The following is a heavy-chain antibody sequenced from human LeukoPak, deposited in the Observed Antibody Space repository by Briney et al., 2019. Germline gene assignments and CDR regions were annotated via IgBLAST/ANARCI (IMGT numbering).Heavy chain of an antibody. J-gene: IGHJ4*02. CDR1: GGSLSSFY. D-gene: IGHD6-19*01. V-gene: IGHV4-4*07. Sequence: PSETLSLTCTVSGGSLSSFYWSWFRQPAGKGLEWIGRIYSSGSTNYNPSLKSRLTMSVDTSKSQFSLRLSSVTTADTAVYYCARVLGWAGFDYWGQGTLVTVSS. CDR3: ARVLGWAGFDY. CDR2: IYSSGST.